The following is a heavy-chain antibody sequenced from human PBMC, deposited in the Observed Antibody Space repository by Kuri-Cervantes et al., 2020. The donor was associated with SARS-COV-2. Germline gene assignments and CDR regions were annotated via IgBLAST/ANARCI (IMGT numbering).Heavy chain of an antibody. D-gene: IGHD5-24*01. CDR3: ARLIGDGYPRYSFDH. J-gene: IGHJ4*02. CDR2: ISDRGTTT. V-gene: IGHV3-11*04. Sequence: LSLMCAASGFIFSDYYMMWVRQAPGKGLHWVSYISDRGTTTYYADAVKGRFTITRDNAKNTLFLQMSNLRADDTAVYYCARLIGDGYPRYSFDHWGQGTLVTGSS. CDR1: GFIFSDYY.